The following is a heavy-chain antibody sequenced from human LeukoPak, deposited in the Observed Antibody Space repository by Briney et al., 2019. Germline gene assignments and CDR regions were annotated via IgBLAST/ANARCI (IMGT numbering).Heavy chain of an antibody. Sequence: PGGSLRLSCAASGFTFSSYGMHWVRQAPGKGLEWVAVIWYDGSNKYYADSVKGRFTISRDNSKNTLYLQMNSLRAEDTAVYYCARDSGHFIRGTSAFDLCGQGTMVTVSS. CDR2: IWYDGSNK. D-gene: IGHD3-10*01. CDR1: GFTFSSYG. V-gene: IGHV3-33*01. J-gene: IGHJ3*01. CDR3: ARDSGHFIRGTSAFDL.